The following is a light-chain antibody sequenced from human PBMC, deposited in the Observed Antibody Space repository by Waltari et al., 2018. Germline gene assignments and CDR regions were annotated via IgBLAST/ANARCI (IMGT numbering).Light chain of an antibody. J-gene: IGLJ1*01. CDR3: SSYTTSSAPGV. CDR2: EVS. V-gene: IGLV2-14*01. CDR1: DSDVGAYDF. Sequence: QSALTQPASVSGSPGQSITISCSGTDSDVGAYDFVSWYQQHPGKAPPLIMYEVSNRPSGIPNRFSASKSGNTASLTSSGLQAEDEADYYCSSYTTSSAPGVFGTGTRVTVL.